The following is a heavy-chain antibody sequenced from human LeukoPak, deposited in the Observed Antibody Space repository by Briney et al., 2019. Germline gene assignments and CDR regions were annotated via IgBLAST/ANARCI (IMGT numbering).Heavy chain of an antibody. D-gene: IGHD3-10*01. J-gene: IGHJ4*02. CDR2: ISYDGSNK. V-gene: IGHV3-30*18. Sequence: GGSLRLSCAASGFTFSSYGMHWVRQAPGKGLEWVAVISYDGSNKYYADSVKGRFTISRDNSKNTLYLQMTSLRAEDTAVYYCAKDREVWFGELLPSSLDYLGQGTLVTVSS. CDR1: GFTFSSYG. CDR3: AKDREVWFGELLPSSLDY.